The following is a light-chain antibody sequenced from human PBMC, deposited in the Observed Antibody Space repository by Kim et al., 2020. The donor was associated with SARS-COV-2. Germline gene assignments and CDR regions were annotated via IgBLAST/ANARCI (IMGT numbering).Light chain of an antibody. V-gene: IGLV2-23*01. Sequence: QSYAISCPGTSSDIGSYNLVSWYQQHPAGAPKLMIYAGTERPSGVSDRFSGSKSGYTASLTISGLQAEDEANYFCSSYAGSHTYVFGPGTKVTVL. CDR3: SSYAGSHTYV. J-gene: IGLJ1*01. CDR2: AGT. CDR1: SSDIGSYNL.